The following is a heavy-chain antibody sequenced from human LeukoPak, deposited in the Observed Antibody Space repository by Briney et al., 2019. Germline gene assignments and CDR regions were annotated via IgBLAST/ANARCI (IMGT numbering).Heavy chain of an antibody. V-gene: IGHV3-23*01. Sequence: GGSLRLSCAASGFTFSSYAMSWVRQPPGKGLEWVSAISGRGGSTYYADSVKGRFTISRDNSKNTLYLQMNSLRAEDTVVYYCAKYSSSWLNYFDYWGQGTLVTVSS. CDR2: ISGRGGST. CDR1: GFTFSSYA. CDR3: AKYSSSWLNYFDY. J-gene: IGHJ4*02. D-gene: IGHD6-13*01.